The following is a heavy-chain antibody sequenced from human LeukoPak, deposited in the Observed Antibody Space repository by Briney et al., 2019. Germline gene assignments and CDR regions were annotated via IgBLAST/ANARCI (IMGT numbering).Heavy chain of an antibody. CDR1: GFTFSSYW. J-gene: IGHJ6*02. Sequence: GGSLRLSCAASGFTFSSYWMHWVRQGPGKGLGWVSRINSDGSSTSYADSVKGRFTISRDNAKNTLYLQMNSLRDEDTSVYYCARGGYSYGYYYYYGMDVWGQGTTVTVSS. D-gene: IGHD5-18*01. CDR2: INSDGSST. V-gene: IGHV3-74*01. CDR3: ARGGYSYGYYYYYGMDV.